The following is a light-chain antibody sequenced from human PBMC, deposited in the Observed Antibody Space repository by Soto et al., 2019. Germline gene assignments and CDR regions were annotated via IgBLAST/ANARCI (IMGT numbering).Light chain of an antibody. V-gene: IGKV1-39*01. Sequence: DIQVTQSPSSLSASIGDRVTITCRASQSISTFLNWYQQKPGKAPNLLIYVASNLQTGVPSRFSGSGSWTDFSLTISSLQHEDVATYYCQQSYRAPYTFGQGTTLEIK. CDR2: VAS. J-gene: IGKJ2*01. CDR1: QSISTF. CDR3: QQSYRAPYT.